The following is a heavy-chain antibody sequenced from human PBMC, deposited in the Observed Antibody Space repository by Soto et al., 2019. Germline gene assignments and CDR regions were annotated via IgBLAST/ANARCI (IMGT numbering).Heavy chain of an antibody. Sequence: SVKVSCKASGGTFSSYAISWVRQAPGQGLEWMGGIIPIFGTANYAQKFQGRVTITADESTSTAYMALSSLRSEDTAVYYCARDKRVGYSGYDGGYYYYGMDVWGQGTTVTVSS. J-gene: IGHJ6*02. CDR1: GGTFSSYA. CDR2: IIPIFGTA. D-gene: IGHD5-12*01. V-gene: IGHV1-69*13. CDR3: ARDKRVGYSGYDGGYYYYGMDV.